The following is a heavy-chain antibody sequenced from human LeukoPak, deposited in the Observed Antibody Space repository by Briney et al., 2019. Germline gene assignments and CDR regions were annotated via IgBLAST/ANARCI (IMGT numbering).Heavy chain of an antibody. CDR1: GFTFSSYA. CDR3: AKDPSGGYNYAFKYYAMDV. D-gene: IGHD5-18*01. V-gene: IGHV3-30*02. J-gene: IGHJ6*02. CDR2: IWYDGTNK. Sequence: GGSLRLSCAASGFTFSSYAMHWVRQAPGKGLEWVAVIWYDGTNKYYADSVKGRFTISRDNPKKTLYLQVNSLRAEDTAVYYCAKDPSGGYNYAFKYYAMDVWGQGTTVTVSS.